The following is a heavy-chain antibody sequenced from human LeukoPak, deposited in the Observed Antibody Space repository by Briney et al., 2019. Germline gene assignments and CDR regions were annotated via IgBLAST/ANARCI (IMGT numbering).Heavy chain of an antibody. D-gene: IGHD3-9*01. CDR1: GGSFSGYY. CDR2: INHRGST. V-gene: IGHV4-34*01. CDR3: ARRGYFDWLLPTYYYYYYMDA. J-gene: IGHJ6*03. Sequence: PSETLALTCAGYGGSFSGYYWSWIRPPPGKGLDWIGEINHRGSTNYNPSLRSRVTISVDTSKNQFSLKLSSVTAADTAVYYCARRGYFDWLLPTYYYYYYMDAWGKGTTVTISS.